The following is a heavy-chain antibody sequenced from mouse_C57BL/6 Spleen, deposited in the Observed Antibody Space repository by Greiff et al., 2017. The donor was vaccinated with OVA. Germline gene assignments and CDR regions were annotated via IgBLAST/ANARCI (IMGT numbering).Heavy chain of an antibody. Sequence: VKLEESGPGLVQPSQSLSITCTVSGFSLTSYGVHWVRQSPGKGLEWLGVIWRGGSTDYNAAFMSRLSITKDNSKSQVFFKMNSLQADDTAIYYCAKIYDYDVDYAMDYWGQGTSVTVSS. CDR2: IWRGGST. V-gene: IGHV2-5*01. D-gene: IGHD2-4*01. CDR3: AKIYDYDVDYAMDY. CDR1: GFSLTSYG. J-gene: IGHJ4*01.